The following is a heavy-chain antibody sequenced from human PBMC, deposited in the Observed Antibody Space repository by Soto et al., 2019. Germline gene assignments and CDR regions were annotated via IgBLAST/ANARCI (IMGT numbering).Heavy chain of an antibody. CDR1: CGSFSGYY. J-gene: IGHJ4*02. Sequence: QVQLQQWGAGLLKPSETLSLTCAVYCGSFSGYYWSWIRQPPGKGLEWIGEINHSGSTNYNPSLKGRVTKSVDTSKHQFALKLSSVTAADTAVYYCARTSRFDCWGQGTLVTVSS. V-gene: IGHV4-34*01. CDR3: ARTSRFDC. D-gene: IGHD6-6*01. CDR2: INHSGST.